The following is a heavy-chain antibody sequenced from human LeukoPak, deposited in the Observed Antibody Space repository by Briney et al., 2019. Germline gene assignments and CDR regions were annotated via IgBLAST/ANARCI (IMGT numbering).Heavy chain of an antibody. CDR2: INPNSGDT. J-gene: IGHJ4*02. CDR1: GYTFTDYY. CDR3: ARLTAAAATGVDY. V-gene: IGHV1-2*02. Sequence: ASVKVSCKASGYTFTDYYLHWVRQAPGQGLEWMGWINPNSGDTDYAQKFQGRVTISVDTSKNQFSLKLSSVTAADTAVYYCARLTAAAATGVDYWGQGTLVTVSS. D-gene: IGHD6-13*01.